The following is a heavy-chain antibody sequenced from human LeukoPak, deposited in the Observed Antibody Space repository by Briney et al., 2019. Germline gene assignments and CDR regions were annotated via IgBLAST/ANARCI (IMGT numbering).Heavy chain of an antibody. V-gene: IGHV3-7*01. CDR1: GFTFNNYN. D-gene: IGHD2-21*01. Sequence: GGSLRLSCATSGFTFNNYNMNWVRQAPGKGLEWVANINQDGSEKYYVDSVKGRFTISRDNAKNSLYLQMNSLRAEDTAVYYCVRDYDVIGETNWGQGTLVTVSS. J-gene: IGHJ4*02. CDR3: VRDYDVIGETN. CDR2: INQDGSEK.